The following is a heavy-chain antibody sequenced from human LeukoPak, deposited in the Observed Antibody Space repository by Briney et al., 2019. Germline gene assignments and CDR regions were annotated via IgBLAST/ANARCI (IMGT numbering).Heavy chain of an antibody. J-gene: IGHJ4*02. CDR2: IRYDGTNE. V-gene: IGHV3-30*02. CDR1: GFTFSNYG. D-gene: IGHD3-22*01. Sequence: GGSLRLSCAASGFTFSNYGMHWVRQAPGKGLEWVAFIRYDGTNEYYAASVKGRFTISRDNSKNTLYLHMNSLRAEDTAVYYCAKDHHYYDSGGYDRPDYWGQGTLVTVSS. CDR3: AKDHHYYDSGGYDRPDY.